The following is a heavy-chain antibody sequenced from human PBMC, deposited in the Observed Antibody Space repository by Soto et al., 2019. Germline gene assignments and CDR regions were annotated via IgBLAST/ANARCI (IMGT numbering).Heavy chain of an antibody. Sequence: PEGSLRLSCAASGFTFSSYWMNWVRQAPGKGLEWVANIKQDGSAKYYVDSVKGRFTISRDNAKNSLYLQMNSLRREDTAVYYCSGGSGSYIHYWGQGTLVTASS. J-gene: IGHJ4*02. CDR2: IKQDGSAK. CDR1: GFTFSSYW. D-gene: IGHD6-19*01. V-gene: IGHV3-7*01. CDR3: SGGSGSYIHY.